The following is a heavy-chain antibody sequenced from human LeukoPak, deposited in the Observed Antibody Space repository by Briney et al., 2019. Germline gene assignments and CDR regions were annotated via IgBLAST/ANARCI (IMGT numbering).Heavy chain of an antibody. CDR3: ASPGGSSGFNWFDP. V-gene: IGHV4-34*01. CDR1: GGSFSGYY. Sequence: SETLSLTCAVYGGSFSGYYWSWIRQPPGKGLEWIGEINHSGSTNYNPSLKSRVTISVDTSKNQFSLKLSSVTAADTAVYYCASPGGSSGFNWFDPWGQGTLVTVSS. CDR2: INHSGST. J-gene: IGHJ5*02. D-gene: IGHD6-19*01.